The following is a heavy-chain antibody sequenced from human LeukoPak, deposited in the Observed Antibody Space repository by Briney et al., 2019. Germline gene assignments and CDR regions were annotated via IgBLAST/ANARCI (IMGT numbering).Heavy chain of an antibody. CDR2: IDPNGGGT. V-gene: IGHV1-2*02. Sequence: ASVKVSCKASGYTFTYYYMHWVRQAPGQGLEWMGWIDPNGGGTNYAQKFQGRVTMARDTSTNTAYMELSRLRSDDTAVYFCARGHDYSYSDAFPLHYWGQGTLVTVSS. CDR1: GYTFTYYY. D-gene: IGHD3-22*01. CDR3: ARGHDYSYSDAFPLHY. J-gene: IGHJ4*02.